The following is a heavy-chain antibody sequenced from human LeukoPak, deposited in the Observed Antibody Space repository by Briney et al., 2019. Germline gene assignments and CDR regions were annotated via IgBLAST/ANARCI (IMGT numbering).Heavy chain of an antibody. D-gene: IGHD3-10*01. J-gene: IGHJ5*02. CDR3: ARGGYYGSGNDFRFDP. CDR1: GGSISSYY. Sequence: SETLSLTCTVSGGSISSYYWSWIRQPAGKGLEWIGRIYTSGGTNYNPSLKSRVTISVDTSKNQFSLKLSSVTAADTAVYYCARGGYYGSGNDFRFDPWGQGTLVTVSS. V-gene: IGHV4-4*07. CDR2: IYTSGGT.